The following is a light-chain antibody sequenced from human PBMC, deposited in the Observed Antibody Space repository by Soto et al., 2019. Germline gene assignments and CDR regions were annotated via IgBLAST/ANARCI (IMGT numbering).Light chain of an antibody. V-gene: IGLV2-14*01. J-gene: IGLJ1*01. CDR2: EVS. CDR1: SSDVGGYKY. Sequence: QSVLTQPASVSGSPGQSITISCTGTSSDVGGYKYVSWYQQHPGKAPKLMIYEVSNRPSGVSNRFSGSKSGNTASVTISGLQAEDEADYYCSSYSSTTTQVFGTGTKVTVL. CDR3: SSYSSTTTQV.